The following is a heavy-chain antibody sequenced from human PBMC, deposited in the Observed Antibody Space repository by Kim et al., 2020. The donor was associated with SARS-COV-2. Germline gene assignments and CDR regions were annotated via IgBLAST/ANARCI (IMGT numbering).Heavy chain of an antibody. CDR2: ISSSSSYI. CDR1: GFTFSSYS. D-gene: IGHD6-13*01. Sequence: GGSLRLSCAASGFTFSSYSMNWVRQAPGKGLEWVSSISSSSSYIYYADSVKGRFTISRDNAKNSLYLQMNSLRAEDTAVYYCARVVQQLAQDYYYYYGMDVWGQGTTVTVSS. V-gene: IGHV3-21*01. J-gene: IGHJ6*02. CDR3: ARVVQQLAQDYYYYYGMDV.